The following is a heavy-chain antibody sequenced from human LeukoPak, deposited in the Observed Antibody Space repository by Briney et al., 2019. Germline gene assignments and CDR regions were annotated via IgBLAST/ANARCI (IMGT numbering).Heavy chain of an antibody. Sequence: SETLSLTCTVSDGSISSSSYYWGWIRQPPGKGLEWIGSIYYSGSTYYNPSLKSRVTISVDTSKNQFSLKLSSVTAADTAVYYCARASIIVVVPAARGPFDYWGQGTLVTVSS. V-gene: IGHV4-39*01. D-gene: IGHD2-2*01. CDR1: DGSISSSSYY. CDR2: IYYSGST. J-gene: IGHJ4*02. CDR3: ARASIIVVVPAARGPFDY.